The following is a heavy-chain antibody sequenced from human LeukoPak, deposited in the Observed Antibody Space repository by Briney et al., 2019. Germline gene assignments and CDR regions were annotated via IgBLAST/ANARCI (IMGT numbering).Heavy chain of an antibody. CDR3: ARVSYDSSGYYVSHYYYYMDV. D-gene: IGHD3-22*01. V-gene: IGHV3-23*01. J-gene: IGHJ6*03. Sequence: GGSLSLSCAASGFTFSNYAMSCVRHAPGEGLEWVSFISGGETTFYADSVKGRFTLSRDNSKNTRYLQMNSLRAQDTAVYYCARVSYDSSGYYVSHYYYYMDVWGKGTTVTISS. CDR2: ISGGETT. CDR1: GFTFSNYA.